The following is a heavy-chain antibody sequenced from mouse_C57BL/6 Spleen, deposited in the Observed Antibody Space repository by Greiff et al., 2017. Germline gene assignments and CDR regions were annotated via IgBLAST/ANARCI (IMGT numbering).Heavy chain of an antibody. J-gene: IGHJ4*01. Sequence: EVQLQQSGAELVRPGASVKLSCTASGFNIKDDYMHWVKQRPEQGLEWIGWIDPENGDTEYASKFQGKATITADTSSNTAYLQLSSLTSEDTAVYYCTTGRYYGREAMDYWGQGTSVTVSS. CDR1: GFNIKDDY. CDR2: IDPENGDT. CDR3: TTGRYYGREAMDY. D-gene: IGHD1-1*01. V-gene: IGHV14-4*01.